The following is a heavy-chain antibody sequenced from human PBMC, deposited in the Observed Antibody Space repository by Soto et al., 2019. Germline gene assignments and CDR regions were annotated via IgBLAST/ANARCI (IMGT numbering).Heavy chain of an antibody. CDR1: GFNFSSYW. CDR2: IKQDGSEK. Sequence: GESLKISCAASGFNFSSYWMSWVRQAPGKGLEWVANIKQDGSEKYYVDSVKGRFTISRDNAKNTLYLQMSSLRAENTAVYYCAIGGGDHLYYYSYYMDVWGKGTTVTVSS. CDR3: AIGGGDHLYYYSYYMDV. V-gene: IGHV3-7*01. D-gene: IGHD2-21*01. J-gene: IGHJ6*03.